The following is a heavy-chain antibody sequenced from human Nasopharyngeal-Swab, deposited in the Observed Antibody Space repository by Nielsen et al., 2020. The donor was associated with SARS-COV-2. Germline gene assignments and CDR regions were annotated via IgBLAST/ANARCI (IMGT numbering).Heavy chain of an antibody. D-gene: IGHD2/OR15-2a*01. CDR3: AKDRFYVLGYFDY. V-gene: IGHV3-11*05. Sequence: GESLKISCAASGFTFSDYYMSWIRQAPGEGLKWVSYISSSSTTTNYADSVKGRFTISRDNAKNSLYLQMNSLRAEDTAVYYCAKDRFYVLGYFDYWGQGTLVTVSS. J-gene: IGHJ4*02. CDR2: ISSSSTTT. CDR1: GFTFSDYY.